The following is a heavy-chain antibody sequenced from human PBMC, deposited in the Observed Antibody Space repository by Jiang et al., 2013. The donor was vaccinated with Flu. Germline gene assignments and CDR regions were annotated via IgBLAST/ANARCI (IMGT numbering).Heavy chain of an antibody. J-gene: IGHJ5*02. CDR3: ARSRSDYNYRIFDP. CDR2: IRHSGDT. V-gene: IGHV4-59*08. Sequence: TCSVSGDSITSYYWTWLRQPPGKELEWIGYIRHSGDTKTNPSLTGRVTMSVDTSKNQFSLKLRSVTATDTAVYYCARSRSDYNYRIFDPWGQGTLVTVSS. CDR1: GDSITSYY. D-gene: IGHD5-24*01.